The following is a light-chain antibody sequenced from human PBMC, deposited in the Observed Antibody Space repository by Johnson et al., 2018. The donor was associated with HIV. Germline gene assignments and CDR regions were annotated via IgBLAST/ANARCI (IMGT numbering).Light chain of an antibody. CDR2: DNN. Sequence: QSVLTQPPSVSAAPGQKVTISCSGSSSNIGNNYVSWYQQVPGTAPKLLIYDNNKRPSGIPDRFYGSKSGTSATLGITGLLTGDEADYYCGTWDSSLSAYVFGTGTKVTVL. CDR3: GTWDSSLSAYV. J-gene: IGLJ1*01. V-gene: IGLV1-51*01. CDR1: SSNIGNNY.